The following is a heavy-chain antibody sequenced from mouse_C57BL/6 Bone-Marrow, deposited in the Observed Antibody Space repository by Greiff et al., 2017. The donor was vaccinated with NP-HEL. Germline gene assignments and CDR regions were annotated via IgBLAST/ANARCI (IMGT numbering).Heavy chain of an antibody. Sequence: QVQLQQSGPELVKPGASVKISCKASGYAFSSSWMNWVKQRPGKGLEWIGRIYPGDGDTNYNGKFKGKATLTADKSSSTAYMQLSSLTSEDSAVYFCARGDTTVGRDWYFDVWGTGTTVTVSS. D-gene: IGHD1-1*01. CDR1: GYAFSSSW. CDR2: IYPGDGDT. J-gene: IGHJ1*03. CDR3: ARGDTTVGRDWYFDV. V-gene: IGHV1-82*01.